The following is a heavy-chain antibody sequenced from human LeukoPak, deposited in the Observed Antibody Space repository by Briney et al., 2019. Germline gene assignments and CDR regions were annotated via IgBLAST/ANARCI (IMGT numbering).Heavy chain of an antibody. CDR3: ARNPPYYYGSGSDIPPYYYFDY. V-gene: IGHV3-23*01. Sequence: GGSLRLSCAASGFTFSSYAMSWVRRAPGKGLEWVSAISGSGGSTYYVDSVKGRFTISRDNSKNTLYLQMNSLRAEDTAVYYCARNPPYYYGSGSDIPPYYYFDYWGQGTLVTVSS. D-gene: IGHD3-10*01. CDR1: GFTFSSYA. J-gene: IGHJ4*02. CDR2: ISGSGGST.